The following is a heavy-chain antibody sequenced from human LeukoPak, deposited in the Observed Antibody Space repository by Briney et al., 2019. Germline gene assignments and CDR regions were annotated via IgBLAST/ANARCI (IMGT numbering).Heavy chain of an antibody. CDR2: INPSSGGT. J-gene: IGHJ5*02. CDR1: GYTFTDYY. D-gene: IGHD1-26*01. Sequence: ASVKVSCKASGYTFTDYYMHWVRQAPGQGLEWMGWINPSSGGTNYAQKFQGRVTVTRDTSISTAYMDLSRLGSDDTAVYYCAEGGVGATTYVWFDPWGQGTLVTVSS. V-gene: IGHV1-2*02. CDR3: AEGGVGATTYVWFDP.